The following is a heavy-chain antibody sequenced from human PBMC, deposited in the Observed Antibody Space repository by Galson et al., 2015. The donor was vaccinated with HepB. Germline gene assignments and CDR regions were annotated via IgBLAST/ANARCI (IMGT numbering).Heavy chain of an antibody. Sequence: SLRLSCAASGFTFSSYGIHWVRQAPSKGLEWVALIWSDGSNKYYADSVEGRFTISRDNSKNTPYLQMNSLRAEDTAVYYCAREGAVVPTAMPLDYWGQGTLVTVSS. J-gene: IGHJ4*02. V-gene: IGHV3-33*01. CDR3: AREGAVVPTAMPLDY. CDR2: IWSDGSNK. D-gene: IGHD2-2*01. CDR1: GFTFSSYG.